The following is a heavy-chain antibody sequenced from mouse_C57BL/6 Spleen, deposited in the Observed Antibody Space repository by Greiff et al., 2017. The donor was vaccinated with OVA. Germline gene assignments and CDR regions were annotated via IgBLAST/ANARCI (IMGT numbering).Heavy chain of an antibody. CDR3: ARKGGGSSYWYFDV. CDR2: INPYNGDT. Sequence: VQLKESGPELVKPGDSVKISCKASGYSFTGYFMNWVMQSHGKSLEWIGRINPYNGDTFYNQKFKGKATLTVDKSSSTAHMELRSLTSEDSAVYYCARKGGGSSYWYFDVWGTGTTVTVSS. D-gene: IGHD1-1*01. J-gene: IGHJ1*03. V-gene: IGHV1-20*01. CDR1: GYSFTGYF.